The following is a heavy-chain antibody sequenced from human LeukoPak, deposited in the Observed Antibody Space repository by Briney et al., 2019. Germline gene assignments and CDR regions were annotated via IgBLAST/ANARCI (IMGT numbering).Heavy chain of an antibody. V-gene: IGHV3-33*01. Sequence: GGSPRLSCAASGFTFSSYGMHWVRQAPGKGLEWVAVIWYDGSNKYYADSVKGRFTISRDNSKNTLYLQMNSLRAEDTAVYYCARDKQYYYGSGSFDYWGQGTLVTVSS. CDR3: ARDKQYYYGSGSFDY. J-gene: IGHJ4*02. CDR1: GFTFSSYG. CDR2: IWYDGSNK. D-gene: IGHD3-10*01.